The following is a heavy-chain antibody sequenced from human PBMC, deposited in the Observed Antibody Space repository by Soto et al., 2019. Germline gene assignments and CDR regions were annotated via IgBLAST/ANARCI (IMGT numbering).Heavy chain of an antibody. Sequence: CTVSGGSISSSSYYWGWIRQPPGKGLEWIGSIYYSGSTYYNPSLKGRFTISRDNSKNTLYLQMNSLRAEDTAVYYCAKDSYYYYMDVWGKVTTVTVSS. CDR3: AKDSYYYYMDV. CDR1: GGSISSSSYY. V-gene: IGHV4-39*02. J-gene: IGHJ6*03. CDR2: IYYSGST.